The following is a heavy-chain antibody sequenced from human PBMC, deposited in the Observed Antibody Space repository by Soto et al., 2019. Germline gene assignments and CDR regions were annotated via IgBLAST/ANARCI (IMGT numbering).Heavy chain of an antibody. D-gene: IGHD3-22*01. CDR3: AKAPYYYDSSGYEYGYFDY. CDR1: GFTFSSYA. CDR2: ISGSGGST. V-gene: IGHV3-23*01. J-gene: IGHJ4*02. Sequence: GSLRLSCAASGFTFSSYAMSWVRQAPGKGLEWVSAISGSGGSTYYAGSVKGRFTISRDNSKNTLYLQMNSLRAEDTAVYYCAKAPYYYDSSGYEYGYFDYWGQGTLVTVSS.